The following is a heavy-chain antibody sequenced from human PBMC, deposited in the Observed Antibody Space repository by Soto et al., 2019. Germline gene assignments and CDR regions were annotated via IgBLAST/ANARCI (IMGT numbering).Heavy chain of an antibody. J-gene: IGHJ5*02. Sequence: SDTRSHTCTFTDVPISCYYWTLIRPTAGGGLEWIVRIYTSGITNSNPSLKIRLTISLDTSMTHLSLRLSSVTAADTAVYYCARGQRFSDWFDPWGQGTWVTFS. D-gene: IGHD3-3*01. CDR1: DVPISCYY. V-gene: IGHV4-4*07. CDR2: IYTSGIT. CDR3: ARGQRFSDWFDP.